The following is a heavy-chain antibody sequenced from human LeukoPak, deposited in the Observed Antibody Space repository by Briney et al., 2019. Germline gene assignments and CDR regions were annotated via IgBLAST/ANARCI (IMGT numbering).Heavy chain of an antibody. CDR2: INGGGSSI. D-gene: IGHD1-1*01. CDR3: ARVYTNYVDY. V-gene: IGHV3-74*01. J-gene: IGHJ4*02. CDR1: GFTFSNPW. Sequence: GETLRLSCAASGFTFSNPWRHWVRQGPGKGLVWISDINGGGSSISHADSVTRQFTISTDTDKNTLYLQIPSRRAEDTAVYFCARVYTNYVDYWGEGTLVT.